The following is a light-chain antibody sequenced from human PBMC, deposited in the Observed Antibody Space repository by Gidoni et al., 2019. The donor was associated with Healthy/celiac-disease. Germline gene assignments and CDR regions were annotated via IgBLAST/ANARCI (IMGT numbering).Light chain of an antibody. CDR1: QIISIC. CDR3: QQYNSSPMYT. J-gene: IGKJ2*01. V-gene: IGKV1-5*01. Sequence: DIQMTQSPSTLSASVGDRVTITCRASQIISICLAWYQQKPGKAPKLLIYDAYSLESGVPSRFSGSGSGTEFTLTISSLQPDDFATYYCQQYNSSPMYTFGQGTKLEIK. CDR2: DAY.